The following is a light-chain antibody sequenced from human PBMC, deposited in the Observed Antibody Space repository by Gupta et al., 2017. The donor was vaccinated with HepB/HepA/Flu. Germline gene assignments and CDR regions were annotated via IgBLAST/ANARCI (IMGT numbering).Light chain of an antibody. V-gene: IGKV4-1*01. CDR3: QHYYGTLST. CDR2: WAS. Sequence: IVMTQSPVFMAVSLGDRGTINCKSSQSILFDGNNKNYLAWYQQKPGQPPKLRIHWASTRESGVPDRSTGSGSGTDFTLTISSLQAEDVAVYYCQHYYGTLSTFGQGTKVEIK. J-gene: IGKJ1*01. CDR1: QSILFDGNNKNY.